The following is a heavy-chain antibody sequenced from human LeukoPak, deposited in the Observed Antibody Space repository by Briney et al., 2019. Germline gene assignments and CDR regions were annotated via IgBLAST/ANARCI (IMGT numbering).Heavy chain of an antibody. CDR1: GGSISSYY. J-gene: IGHJ4*02. CDR2: IYTGGST. V-gene: IGHV4-4*07. Sequence: SETLSLTCTISGGSISSYYWSWIRQPAGKGLEWIGRIYTGGSTNYNPSLKSRVTMSVDTSKNQFSLKLSSVTAADTAVYYCARDDSSGYFTSVWGQGTLVTVSS. CDR3: ARDDSSGYFTSV. D-gene: IGHD3-22*01.